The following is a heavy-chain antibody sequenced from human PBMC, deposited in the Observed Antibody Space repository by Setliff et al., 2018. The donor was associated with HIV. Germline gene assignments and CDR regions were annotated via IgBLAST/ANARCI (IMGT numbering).Heavy chain of an antibody. D-gene: IGHD3-3*01. V-gene: IGHV1-46*01. CDR3: AREYPRWSGPQAFDI. J-gene: IGHJ3*02. CDR2: VNPSDGST. CDR1: GYTLTSNY. Sequence: GASVKVSCKASGYTLTSNYMHWVRQAPGQGLEWMGIVNPSDGSTIYAQKFQGRVTMTRDTSTSTVYMELSSLTSEDTAVYFCAREYPRWSGPQAFDIWGQGTMVTVSS.